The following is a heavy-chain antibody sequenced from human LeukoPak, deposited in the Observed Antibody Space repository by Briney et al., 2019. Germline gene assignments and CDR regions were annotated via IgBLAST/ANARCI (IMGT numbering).Heavy chain of an antibody. Sequence: GGSLRLSCAASGFTFNNYWIHWVRHAPGKGLVWVSRINTDGRTTTYADSVKGRFTISRDNAKNTVHLQMNSLRAEDTAVYYCARDYGGNSGDFDYWGQGTLVTASS. J-gene: IGHJ4*02. V-gene: IGHV3-74*01. CDR2: INTDGRTT. CDR3: ARDYGGNSGDFDY. CDR1: GFTFNNYW. D-gene: IGHD4-23*01.